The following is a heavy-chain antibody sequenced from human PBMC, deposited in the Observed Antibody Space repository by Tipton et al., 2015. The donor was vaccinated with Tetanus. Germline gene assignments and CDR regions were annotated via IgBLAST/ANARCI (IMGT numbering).Heavy chain of an antibody. V-gene: IGHV4-59*12. Sequence: TLSLTCTVSGGSISSYYWSWIRQPPGKGLEWIGEIYHSGTTNYNPSLKSRVTMSVDNSKNQFSLKLNSVTAADTAVYYCARESITIFGVVSIDYWGQGTLVTVSS. CDR3: ARESITIFGVVSIDY. D-gene: IGHD3-3*01. J-gene: IGHJ4*02. CDR1: GGSISSYY. CDR2: IYHSGTT.